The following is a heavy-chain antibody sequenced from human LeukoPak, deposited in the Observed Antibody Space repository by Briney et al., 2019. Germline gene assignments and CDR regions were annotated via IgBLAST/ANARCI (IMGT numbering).Heavy chain of an antibody. CDR1: GFTFSSYW. CDR2: IKQDGSEI. Sequence: PGGSLRLSCAASGFTFSSYWMSWVRQAPGKGLEWVASIKQDGSEIYYVDSVKGRFTISRDNAKYSLYLQMDTLGAEDTAVYYCAGRSVGNYYYYMDVWGKGTTVTVSS. J-gene: IGHJ6*03. D-gene: IGHD1-26*01. CDR3: AGRSVGNYYYYMDV. V-gene: IGHV3-7*01.